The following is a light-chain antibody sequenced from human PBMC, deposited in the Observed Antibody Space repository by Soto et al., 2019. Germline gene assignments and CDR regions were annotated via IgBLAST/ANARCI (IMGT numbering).Light chain of an antibody. J-gene: IGKJ1*01. V-gene: IGKV4-1*01. CDR3: QQYYSTPQT. CDR2: WAS. Sequence: DIVMTQSPDSLAVSLGERATIHCKSSQSVFYSSNNKNYLAWYQQKPGQPPKLLIYWASTRESGVPDRFSGSGSGTDFTLTISSLQAEDVAVYDCQQYYSTPQTFGQGTKVDIK. CDR1: QSVFYSSNNKNY.